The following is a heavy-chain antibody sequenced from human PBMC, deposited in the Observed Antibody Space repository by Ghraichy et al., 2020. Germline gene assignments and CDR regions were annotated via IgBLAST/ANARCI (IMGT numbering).Heavy chain of an antibody. J-gene: IGHJ4*02. V-gene: IGHV3-7*01. CDR1: GFTFSNYW. Sequence: GGSLRLSCAASGFTFSNYWMNWVRQAPGKGLEWVANVNQDGNEKYYVDSVEGRFTISRDNAKNSLSLQMDSLRAEDTAIYYCARDDGGDPPTPFYYWGQGTPVTVSS. CDR3: ARDDGGDPPTPFYY. CDR2: VNQDGNEK. D-gene: IGHD2-21*01.